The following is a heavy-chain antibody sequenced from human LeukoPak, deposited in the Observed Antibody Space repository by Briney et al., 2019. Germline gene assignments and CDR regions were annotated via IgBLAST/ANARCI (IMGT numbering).Heavy chain of an antibody. Sequence: ASVKVSCKASGYTFTGYYMHWVRQAPGQGLEWMGWINPNSGGTSYAQKFQGRVTMTRDTSISTAYMELSRLRSDDTAVYYCARHRGSTILLRFDPWGQGTLVTVSS. J-gene: IGHJ5*02. D-gene: IGHD2-2*01. CDR3: ARHRGSTILLRFDP. CDR1: GYTFTGYY. CDR2: INPNSGGT. V-gene: IGHV1-2*02.